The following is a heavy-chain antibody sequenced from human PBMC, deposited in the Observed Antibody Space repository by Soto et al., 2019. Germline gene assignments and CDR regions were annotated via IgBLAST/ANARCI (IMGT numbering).Heavy chain of an antibody. V-gene: IGHV4-4*07. J-gene: IGHJ4*02. CDR2: ISTTGNT. CDR1: GDTITSFS. D-gene: IGHD1-7*01. Sequence: PSETLSLTCTVSGDTITSFSWNWIRQSAGKGLEWIGRISTTGNTHYNPSLESRVTMSLDTSKNQFSLKLTSVTAADTAVYYCEGESGENWSYEAYWGQGTRVTVSS. CDR3: EGESGENWSYEAY.